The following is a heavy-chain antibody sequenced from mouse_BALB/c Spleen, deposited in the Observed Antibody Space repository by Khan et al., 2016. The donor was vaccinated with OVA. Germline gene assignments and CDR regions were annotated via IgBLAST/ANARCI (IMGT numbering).Heavy chain of an antibody. Sequence: QLEESGPGLVKPSQSLSLTCTVTGYSITTDYAWNWIRQFPGNKLEWMGFISYNGNTKYNPSLKSRISITRDTSKNQFFLQLKSVTIEDTARYYCARVYGGDFDYWGQGTTLTVSS. V-gene: IGHV3-2*02. J-gene: IGHJ2*01. D-gene: IGHD1-1*01. CDR2: ISYNGNT. CDR1: GYSITTDYA. CDR3: ARVYGGDFDY.